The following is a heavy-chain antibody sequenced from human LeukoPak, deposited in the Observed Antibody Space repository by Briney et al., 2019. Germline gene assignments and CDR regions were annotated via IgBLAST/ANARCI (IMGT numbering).Heavy chain of an antibody. Sequence: SETLSLTCTVSGGSISNYYWSWIRQPPGKGLEWIGYIYHSGSTNYNPSLKSRVTISVDTSKSQFSLKLSSVTAADTAVYYCARDPRGINDVFDFGGKGKMVTVS. D-gene: IGHD3-16*01. CDR2: IYHSGST. CDR3: ARDPRGINDVFDF. J-gene: IGHJ3*01. V-gene: IGHV4-59*01. CDR1: GGSISNYY.